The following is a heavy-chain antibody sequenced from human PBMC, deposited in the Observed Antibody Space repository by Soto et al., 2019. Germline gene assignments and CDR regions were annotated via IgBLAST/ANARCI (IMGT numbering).Heavy chain of an antibody. CDR1: GYTFTRYA. Sequence: GSVKVFSKASGYTFTRYAMHLVRQATGQRLEWMGWLNAGNGNTKCSQKFQGRVTITRDTSASTAYMELSSLRSEDTAVYYCARDGAVDDNSNFDYWGQGILVTVSS. J-gene: IGHJ4*02. D-gene: IGHD6-19*01. CDR3: ARDGAVDDNSNFDY. CDR2: LNAGNGNT. V-gene: IGHV1-3*01.